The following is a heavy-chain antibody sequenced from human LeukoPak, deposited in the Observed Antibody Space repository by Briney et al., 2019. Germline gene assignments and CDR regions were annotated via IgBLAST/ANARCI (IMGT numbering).Heavy chain of an antibody. CDR3: ARGTSRSYHWNFGF. D-gene: IGHD1-26*01. Sequence: SETLSLTCTVSGGSISSYYWSWIRQPPVKGLEWIGYIDYSGSTTYNPSLTSRVTISVDTSKNQFSLKLSSVTAADTAVYYCARGTSRSYHWNFGFWGQGTLVSVSS. J-gene: IGHJ4*02. CDR1: GGSISSYY. CDR2: IDYSGST. V-gene: IGHV4-59*01.